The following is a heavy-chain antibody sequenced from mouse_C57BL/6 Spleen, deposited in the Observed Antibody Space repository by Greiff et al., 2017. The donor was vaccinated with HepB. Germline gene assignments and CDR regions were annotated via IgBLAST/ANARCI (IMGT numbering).Heavy chain of an antibody. J-gene: IGHJ4*01. CDR2: IYPRSGNT. V-gene: IGHV1-81*01. CDR1: GYTFTSYG. D-gene: IGHD4-1*01. Sequence: VQLKESGAELARPGASVKLSCKASGYTFTSYGISWVKQRTGQGLEWIGEIYPRSGNTYYNEKFKGKATLTADKSSSTAYMELRSLTSEDSAVYFCARGWEGNYAMDYWGQGTSVTVSS. CDR3: ARGWEGNYAMDY.